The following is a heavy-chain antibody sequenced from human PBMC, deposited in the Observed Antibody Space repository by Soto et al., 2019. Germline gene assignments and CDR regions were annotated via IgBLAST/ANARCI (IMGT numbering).Heavy chain of an antibody. Sequence: EVQLVESGGGLVQPGGSLRLSCAASGFTLSDHRMDWVRQAPGKGLEWVARSRNKANGYSTEYAASVKGRFTISRDDSNNSLYLQMNSLETEDTAVYYCSRDIGRYSFDYWGQGTLVTVSS. CDR2: SRNKANGYST. J-gene: IGHJ4*02. CDR1: GFTLSDHR. D-gene: IGHD1-26*01. V-gene: IGHV3-72*01. CDR3: SRDIGRYSFDY.